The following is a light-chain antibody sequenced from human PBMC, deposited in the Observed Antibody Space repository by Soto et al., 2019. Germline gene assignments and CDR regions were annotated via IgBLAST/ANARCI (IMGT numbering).Light chain of an antibody. CDR3: QQYNSYSPRT. Sequence: DIEMTQSPSTVSASVGDRVTITCRASQSISSWLAWYQQKPGKAPKLLIYDASSLESGVPSRFSGSGSGTEFTLTISSLQPDDFATYYCQQYNSYSPRTFGQGTKLEIK. J-gene: IGKJ2*01. CDR2: DAS. V-gene: IGKV1-5*01. CDR1: QSISSW.